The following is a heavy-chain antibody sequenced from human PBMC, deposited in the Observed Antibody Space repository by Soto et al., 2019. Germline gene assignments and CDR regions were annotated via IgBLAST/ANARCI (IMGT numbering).Heavy chain of an antibody. CDR2: FYYTGST. Sequence: PSETLSLTCTVSGGSVSSEHYYWNWIRQPPGKGLEWIGYFYYTGSTNYNPSLESRLTMSVDMSKNHFSLKLNSVTAADTAVYYCAGGTDGKKVAYWGQGTLVTVSS. CDR3: AGGTDGKKVAY. CDR1: GGSVSSEHYY. V-gene: IGHV4-61*03. D-gene: IGHD5-12*01. J-gene: IGHJ4*02.